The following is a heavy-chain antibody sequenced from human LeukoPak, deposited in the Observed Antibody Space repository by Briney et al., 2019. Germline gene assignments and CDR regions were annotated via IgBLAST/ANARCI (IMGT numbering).Heavy chain of an antibody. V-gene: IGHV3-7*01. CDR2: IKQDGSEK. D-gene: IGHD1-7*01. CDR3: ARAGSNWNYVY. J-gene: IGHJ4*02. CDR1: GFTFRGFL. Sequence: PGGSLRLSCAASGFTFRGFLMCWVRQIPGKGLEWVANIKQDGSEKYYADALKGRFTISRDNTKNSLSLQMDSLIVEDTAVYYCARAGSNWNYVYWGQGTLVTVSS.